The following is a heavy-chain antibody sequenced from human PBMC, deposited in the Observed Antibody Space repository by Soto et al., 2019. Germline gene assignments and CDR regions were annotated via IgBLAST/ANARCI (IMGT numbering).Heavy chain of an antibody. Sequence: GGSLRLSCAASGFTFSSYAMSWVRQAPGKGLEWVSAISGSGGSTYYADSVKGRFTISRDNSKNTLYLQMNSLRAEDTAVYYCAKVVLLWFGELLKAPYYFDYWGQGTLVTVSS. J-gene: IGHJ4*02. CDR2: ISGSGGST. CDR1: GFTFSSYA. CDR3: AKVVLLWFGELLKAPYYFDY. D-gene: IGHD3-10*01. V-gene: IGHV3-23*01.